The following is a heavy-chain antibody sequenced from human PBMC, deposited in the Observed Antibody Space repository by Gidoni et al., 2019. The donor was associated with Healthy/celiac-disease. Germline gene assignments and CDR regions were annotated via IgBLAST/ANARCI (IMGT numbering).Heavy chain of an antibody. CDR2: ISSRSGYI. Sequence: ELQLVVSGGGLVRPGRTLRLSALASGVTFSSDRMNWVRHAPGKGLEWASSISSRSGYIYYANSVKGRFTISRDNAKNSLSLQMNSLRAEDTAVYYCARDTDEYSSSSGTENFDYWGQGTLVTVSS. V-gene: IGHV3-21*01. J-gene: IGHJ4*02. D-gene: IGHD6-6*01. CDR1: GVTFSSDR. CDR3: ARDTDEYSSSSGTENFDY.